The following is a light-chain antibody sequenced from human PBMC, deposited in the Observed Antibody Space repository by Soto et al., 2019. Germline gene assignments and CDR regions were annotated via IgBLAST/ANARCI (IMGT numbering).Light chain of an antibody. Sequence: EIVMTHSPATLSVSPGERATLSCRASQSVRDNLAWYQQKPGQAPRLLIYGASTRATGIPARFSGSGSGTEFNLTINSLQSEDFALYFCQQSNSWPYTFGQGTKLEIK. V-gene: IGKV3-15*01. CDR1: QSVRDN. CDR2: GAS. CDR3: QQSNSWPYT. J-gene: IGKJ2*01.